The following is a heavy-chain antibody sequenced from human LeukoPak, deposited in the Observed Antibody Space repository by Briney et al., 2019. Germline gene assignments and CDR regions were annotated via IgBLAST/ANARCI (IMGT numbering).Heavy chain of an antibody. Sequence: SETLSLTCTVSGGSISSYYWSWIRQPAGKGLESIGHISTSGSTNYNPSLKSRVTMSVDTSKNQFSLKLSSVTAADTAVYYCARVMGYCSGGSCWFDPWGQGTLVTVSS. CDR3: ARVMGYCSGGSCWFDP. CDR1: GGSISSYY. V-gene: IGHV4-4*07. D-gene: IGHD2-15*01. J-gene: IGHJ5*02. CDR2: ISTSGST.